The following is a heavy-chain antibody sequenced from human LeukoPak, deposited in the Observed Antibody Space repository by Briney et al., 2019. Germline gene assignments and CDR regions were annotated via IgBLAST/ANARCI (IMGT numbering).Heavy chain of an antibody. CDR1: GGSISSSSYY. Sequence: SETLSLTCTVSGGSISSSSYYWGWIRQPPGKGLEWIGEINHSGSTNYNPSLKSRVTISVDTSKNQFSLKLSSVTAADTAVYYCARRYGSGSSGTFDYWGQGTLVTVSS. V-gene: IGHV4-39*07. CDR2: INHSGST. D-gene: IGHD3-10*01. J-gene: IGHJ4*02. CDR3: ARRYGSGSSGTFDY.